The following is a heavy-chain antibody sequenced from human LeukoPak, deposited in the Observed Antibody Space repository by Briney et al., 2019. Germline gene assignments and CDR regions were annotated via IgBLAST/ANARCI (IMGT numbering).Heavy chain of an antibody. J-gene: IGHJ4*02. V-gene: IGHV3-30-3*02. CDR1: GFTFSSYA. CDR3: AERGADAGFDY. CDR2: ISYDGSNK. Sequence: PGRSLRLSCAASGFTFSSYAMHWVRQAPGKGLEWVAVISYDGSNKYYADSVKGRFTISRDNSKNTLYLQMNSLRAEDTAVYYCAERGADAGFDYWGQGTLVTVSS. D-gene: IGHD1-26*01.